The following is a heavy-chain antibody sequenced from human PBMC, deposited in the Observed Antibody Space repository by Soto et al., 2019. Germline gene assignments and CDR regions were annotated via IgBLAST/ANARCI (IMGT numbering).Heavy chain of an antibody. Sequence: PSETLSLTCTVSGGSVSSGSYYWSWIRQPPGKGLEWIGYIYYSGSTNYNPSLKSRVTISVDTSKNQFSLKLSSVTAADTAVYYCARNVDTAMVGFHWFDPWGQGTLVTVSS. CDR2: IYYSGST. CDR3: ARNVDTAMVGFHWFDP. CDR1: GGSVSSGSYY. V-gene: IGHV4-61*01. D-gene: IGHD5-18*01. J-gene: IGHJ5*02.